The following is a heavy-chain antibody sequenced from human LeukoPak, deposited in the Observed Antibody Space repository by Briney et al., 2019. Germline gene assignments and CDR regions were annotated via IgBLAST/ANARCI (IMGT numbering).Heavy chain of an antibody. V-gene: IGHV5-51*01. J-gene: IGHJ3*01. Sequence: GESLKISCKGSGYSFTTYWIAWVRRMPGKGLEWMGIIYPGDSDTRYSPSFQGQVTMSVDKSINTAYLQWNSLKASDTAVYYCARPTTVTAPAAFDFWGQGTMVTVSS. CDR1: GYSFTTYW. CDR3: ARPTTVTAPAAFDF. CDR2: IYPGDSDT. D-gene: IGHD4-17*01.